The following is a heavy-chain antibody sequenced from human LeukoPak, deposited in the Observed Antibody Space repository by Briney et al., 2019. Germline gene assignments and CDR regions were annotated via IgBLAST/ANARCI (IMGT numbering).Heavy chain of an antibody. CDR2: IYYSGST. V-gene: IGHV4-59*08. CDR3: ASQGYSSSWPYYYYGMDV. J-gene: IGHJ6*02. D-gene: IGHD6-13*01. Sequence: SETLSLTCTVSGGSISSYYWSWIRQPPGKGLEWIGYIYYSGSTNYNPSLKSRVTISVDTSKNQFSLKLSSVTAADTAVYYCASQGYSSSWPYYYYGMDVWGQGTTVTVPS. CDR1: GGSISSYY.